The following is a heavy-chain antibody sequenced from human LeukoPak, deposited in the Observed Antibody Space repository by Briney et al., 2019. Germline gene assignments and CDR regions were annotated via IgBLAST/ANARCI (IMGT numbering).Heavy chain of an antibody. D-gene: IGHD2-15*01. Sequence: PGGSLRLSCAASRFTFSSYSMNWVRQAPGKGLEWVSSISSFGSYIYYADSVKGRFTISRDNAKNSLYLQMNSLRVEDTAVYYCGRVPPKFRGGIFDIWGKGKMVTVSS. V-gene: IGHV3-21*01. J-gene: IGHJ3*02. CDR2: ISSFGSYI. CDR3: GRVPPKFRGGIFDI. CDR1: RFTFSSYS.